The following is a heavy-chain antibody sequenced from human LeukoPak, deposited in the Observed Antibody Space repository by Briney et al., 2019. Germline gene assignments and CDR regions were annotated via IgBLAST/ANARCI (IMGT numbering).Heavy chain of an antibody. D-gene: IGHD6-19*01. CDR1: GGSISSYY. J-gene: IGHJ4*02. Sequence: SETLSLTCTVSGGSISSYYWSWIRQPPGKGLEWIGYIYYSGSTNYNPSLKSRVTISVDTSKNQFSLKLSSVTAADTAVYYCARGIMDSSGCLFDYWGQGTLVTVSS. CDR3: ARGIMDSSGCLFDY. CDR2: IYYSGST. V-gene: IGHV4-59*01.